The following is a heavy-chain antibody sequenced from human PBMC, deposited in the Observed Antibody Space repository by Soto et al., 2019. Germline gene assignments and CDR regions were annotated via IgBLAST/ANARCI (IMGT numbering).Heavy chain of an antibody. D-gene: IGHD5-12*01. V-gene: IGHV3-15*01. Sequence: GGPKSLSGVGSGLVFSNPWVSWVSQAPGKGLEWVGRIKSRADGGTTEYGASVKGRFAISRDDSKNTLYLQMNRLRTEDTALYYCATDTQDIVGHYCGQGTLVTAPQ. CDR1: GLVFSNPW. CDR3: ATDTQDIVGHY. CDR2: IKSRADGGTT. J-gene: IGHJ4*02.